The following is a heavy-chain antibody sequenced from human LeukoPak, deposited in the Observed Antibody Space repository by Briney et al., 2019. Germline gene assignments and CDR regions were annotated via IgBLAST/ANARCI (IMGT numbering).Heavy chain of an antibody. CDR1: GSTFSTYA. J-gene: IGHJ4*02. V-gene: IGHV3-64D*09. Sequence: GGSLRLSCSASGSTFSTYAMHWVRQAPGKGLESVSTISSNGGSTYYADSVKGRFTISRDNSMNTLYLQMSSLTAEDTAVYYCLKVPNYSSGYWGQGTLVTVSS. CDR2: ISSNGGST. D-gene: IGHD6-25*01. CDR3: LKVPNYSSGY.